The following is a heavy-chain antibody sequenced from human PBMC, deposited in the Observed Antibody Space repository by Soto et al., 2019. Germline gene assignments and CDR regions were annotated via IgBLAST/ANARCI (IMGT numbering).Heavy chain of an antibody. J-gene: IGHJ4*02. CDR2: IWHDASHI. CDR1: GFTFSSSG. V-gene: IGHV3-33*01. D-gene: IGHD6-13*01. Sequence: QVQLVESGGGVVQPGRSLRLSCAASGFTFSSSGMHWVRQAPGKGLEWVAVIWHDASHIYYADSVRGRFTISRDNSKNTLYLQMNSLRAEDTAVYYCARQLYNGIWYAVDYWGQGTLITVSS. CDR3: ARQLYNGIWYAVDY.